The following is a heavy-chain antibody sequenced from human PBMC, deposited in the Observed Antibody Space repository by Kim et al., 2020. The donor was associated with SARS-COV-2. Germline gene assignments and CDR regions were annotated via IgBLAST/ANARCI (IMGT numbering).Heavy chain of an antibody. CDR1: GYTFTGYY. CDR3: ARVPLGLLAAAGIIFDY. Sequence: ASVKVSCKASGYTFTGYYMHWVRQAPGQGLEWMGWINPNSGGTNYAQKFQGRVTMTRDTSISTAYMELSRLRSDDTAVYYCARVPLGLLAAAGIIFDYWGQGTLVTVSS. V-gene: IGHV1-2*02. J-gene: IGHJ4*02. CDR2: INPNSGGT. D-gene: IGHD6-13*01.